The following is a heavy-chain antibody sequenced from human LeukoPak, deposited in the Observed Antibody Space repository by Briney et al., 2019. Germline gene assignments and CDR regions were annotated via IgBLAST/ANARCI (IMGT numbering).Heavy chain of an antibody. CDR1: GGSISSYY. Sequence: PSETLSLTCTVSGGSISSYYWSWIRQPPGKGLERIGYIYYSGSTNYNPSLKSRVTISVDTSKNQFSLKLSSVTAADTAVYYCASTDRIKDAFDIWGQGTMVTVSS. CDR2: IYYSGST. V-gene: IGHV4-59*01. CDR3: ASTDRIKDAFDI. J-gene: IGHJ3*02. D-gene: IGHD1-14*01.